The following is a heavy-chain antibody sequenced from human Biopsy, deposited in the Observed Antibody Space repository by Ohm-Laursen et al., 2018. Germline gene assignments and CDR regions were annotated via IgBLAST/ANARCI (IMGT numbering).Heavy chain of an antibody. Sequence: SVKVSCKASGYTFAGYYLHWVRQAPGHGLEWMGWITPNSGNANYAQSFQGRLTVTRDTSISTAYMELTSLTFDDTAIYYCARVPAYPSIDGYYGLDLWGQGTTVIVSS. V-gene: IGHV1-2*02. D-gene: IGHD3-9*01. CDR3: ARVPAYPSIDGYYGLDL. J-gene: IGHJ6*02. CDR1: GYTFAGYY. CDR2: ITPNSGNA.